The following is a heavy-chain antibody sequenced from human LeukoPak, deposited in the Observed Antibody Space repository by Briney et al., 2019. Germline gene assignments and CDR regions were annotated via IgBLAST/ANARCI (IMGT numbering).Heavy chain of an antibody. J-gene: IGHJ6*03. V-gene: IGHV4-4*07. CDR3: ARDRQWEPSYYYYMDV. Sequence: SETLSLTCAVSGGSISSYYWNWIRQPAGKGLEWIGRIYTSGSTNYNPTLKSRVTMSVDTSKNQFSLKLSSVTAADTAVYYCARDRQWEPSYYYYMDVWGKGTTVTVSS. D-gene: IGHD1-26*01. CDR2: IYTSGST. CDR1: GGSISSYY.